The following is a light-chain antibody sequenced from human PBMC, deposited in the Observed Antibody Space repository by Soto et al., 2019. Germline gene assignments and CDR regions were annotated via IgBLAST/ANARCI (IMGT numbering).Light chain of an antibody. CDR1: SSDVGSYNY. CDR3: SSYASSGDVL. Sequence: QSVLTQPASVSGSPGQSITISCTGTSSDVGSYNYVSWYQQHPGKAPKLMIYDVSNRPSGVSNRFSGSKSGNTASLTISGXXXXXXXXYYCSSYASSGDVLFGGGTKVTVL. CDR2: DVS. J-gene: IGLJ2*01. V-gene: IGLV2-14*01.